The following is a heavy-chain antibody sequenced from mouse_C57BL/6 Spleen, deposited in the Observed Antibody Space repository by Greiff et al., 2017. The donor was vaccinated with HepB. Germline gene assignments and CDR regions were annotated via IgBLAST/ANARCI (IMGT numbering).Heavy chain of an antibody. D-gene: IGHD4-1*01. CDR1: GYTFTSYG. Sequence: QVQLQQSGAELARPGASVKLSCKASGYTFTSYGISWVKQRTGQGLEWIGEIYPRSGNTYYNEKFKGKATLTADKSSSTAYMELRSLTSEDSAVYFCARTRSSNWDGGIDYWGQGTTLTVSS. CDR2: IYPRSGNT. V-gene: IGHV1-81*01. J-gene: IGHJ2*01. CDR3: ARTRSSNWDGGIDY.